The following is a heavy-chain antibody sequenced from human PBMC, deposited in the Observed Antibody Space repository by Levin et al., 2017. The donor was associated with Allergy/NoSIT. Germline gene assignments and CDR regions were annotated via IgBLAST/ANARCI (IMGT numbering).Heavy chain of an antibody. Sequence: PGGSLRLSCVASGVAFSSYSMNWVRQAPGKGLEWISYISSSSSSIDYADSVKGRFTISRDNAKNSLFLQMNSLRDADTAVYFCARMTRNILQALGIWRQGTMVTITS. D-gene: IGHD2/OR15-2a*01. V-gene: IGHV3-48*02. J-gene: IGHJ3*02. CDR2: ISSSSSSI. CDR1: GVAFSSYS. CDR3: ARMTRNILQALGI.